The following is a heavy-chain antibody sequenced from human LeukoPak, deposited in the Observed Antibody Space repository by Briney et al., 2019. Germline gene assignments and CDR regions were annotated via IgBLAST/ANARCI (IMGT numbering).Heavy chain of an antibody. J-gene: IGHJ4*02. CDR1: GGSISSYY. Sequence: SETLSLTCTVSGGSISSYYWSWIRQPAGKGLEWIGRIYTSGSTNYNPSLKSRVTMSVDTSKNQFSLKLSSVTAADTAVYYCASIRRVRGVIPVGYWGQGTLVTVSS. CDR2: IYTSGST. V-gene: IGHV4-4*07. D-gene: IGHD3-10*01. CDR3: ASIRRVRGVIPVGY.